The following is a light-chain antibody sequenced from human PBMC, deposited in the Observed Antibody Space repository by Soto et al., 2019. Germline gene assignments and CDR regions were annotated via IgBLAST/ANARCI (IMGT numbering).Light chain of an antibody. CDR3: QQYNSHTWT. J-gene: IGKJ1*01. V-gene: IGKV1-5*03. CDR1: QSIRRW. Sequence: DLQMTQSPSTLPASVGDRVAVTCRASQSIRRWLAWYQEKQGKAPKXXIYKASLLETGVPSRFSGSGSGTEGTLTISSLQKDDGGTYYCQQYNSHTWTFGQGTKVDIK. CDR2: KAS.